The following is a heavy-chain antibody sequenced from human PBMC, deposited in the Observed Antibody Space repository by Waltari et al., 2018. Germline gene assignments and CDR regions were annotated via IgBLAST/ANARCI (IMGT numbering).Heavy chain of an antibody. V-gene: IGHV3-48*02. Sequence: EVQLVESGGGLVQPGGSLRLSCAASVFTFSSYSISSTIYYADAVKGRFTISRDNAKNSLYLQMDRLRDEDTAVYYCARESSYDYVWGSYRGHFDYWGQGTLVTVSS. D-gene: IGHD3-16*02. CDR1: VFTFSSYS. CDR3: ARESSYDYVWGSYRGHFDY. J-gene: IGHJ4*02. CDR2: SSTI.